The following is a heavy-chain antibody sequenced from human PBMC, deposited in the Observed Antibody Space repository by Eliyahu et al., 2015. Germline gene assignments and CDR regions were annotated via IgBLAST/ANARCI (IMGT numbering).Heavy chain of an antibody. J-gene: IGHJ6*03. CDR1: GXSFSDYY. CDR2: INQSGST. CDR3: VRGHNYYGSGTYGGHYYMDV. D-gene: IGHD3-10*01. Sequence: QVQVQQWGAGLLKPSETLSLTCAVYGXSFSDYYWSWVRQPPGKGLEWIGEINQSGSTHYNPSLKSRVTMSLDTSKKQFSLKLSSVTAADTAVYYCVRGHNYYGSGTYGGHYYMDVWGKGTTVTVSS. V-gene: IGHV4-34*01.